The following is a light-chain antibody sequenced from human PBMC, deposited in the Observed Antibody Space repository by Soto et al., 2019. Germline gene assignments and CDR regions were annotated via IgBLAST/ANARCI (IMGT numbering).Light chain of an antibody. J-gene: IGKJ1*01. CDR1: QRVKSDY. Sequence: EIVLTQSPGTLSLSPGERATLSCRASQRVKSDYLAWYQQKPGQAPRLLIYGTSIRATGIPARFSGSGSGTEFTLTISSLQSEDFAVYYCHQYYNWQTFGQGTKVEIK. CDR3: HQYYNWQT. CDR2: GTS. V-gene: IGKV3-20*01.